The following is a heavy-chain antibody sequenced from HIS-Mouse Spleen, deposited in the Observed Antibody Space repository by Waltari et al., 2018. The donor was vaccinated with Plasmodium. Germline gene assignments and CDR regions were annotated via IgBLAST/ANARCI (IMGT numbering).Heavy chain of an antibody. CDR3: ARDLAAAGHFDY. J-gene: IGHJ4*02. D-gene: IGHD6-13*01. CDR2: SNPNSGGT. CDR1: GYTFTGYY. Sequence: QVQLVQSGAEVKKPGASVKVSCKASGYTFTGYYMHWVRQAPGQGLEWMGWSNPNSGGTNYAQKFQCRVTMTRDTSISTAYMELSRLGSDDTAVYYCARDLAAAGHFDYWGQGTLVTVSS. V-gene: IGHV1-2*02.